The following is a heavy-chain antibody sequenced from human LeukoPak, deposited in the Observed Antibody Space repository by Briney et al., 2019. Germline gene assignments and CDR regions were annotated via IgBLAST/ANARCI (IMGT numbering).Heavy chain of an antibody. Sequence: PSETLSLTCAVSGESIRVDYYWGWIRQPPGKGLEWIGSIYHSGSTYYNPSLKSRVTMSVDTSKFQFSLKLSNVKLEGRAVDYCARSSLGATAQYYFDYWGQGTLVTVSA. CDR1: GESIRVDYY. J-gene: IGHJ4*02. V-gene: IGHV4-38-2*01. CDR3: ARSSLGATAQYYFDY. CDR2: IYHSGST. D-gene: IGHD1-26*01.